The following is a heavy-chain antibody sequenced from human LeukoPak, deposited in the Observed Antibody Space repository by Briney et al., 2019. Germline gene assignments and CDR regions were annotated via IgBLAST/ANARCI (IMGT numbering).Heavy chain of an antibody. J-gene: IGHJ3*02. CDR2: IYPGDSDT. D-gene: IGHD2-15*01. CDR3: ASSLGCLGLTFDAFDI. V-gene: IGHV5-51*01. Sequence: GESLKISCKGSGYSFTSYWIGWVRQMPGKGLEWMGIIYPGDSDTRYSPSFQGQVTISADKSISTAYLQWSSLKASDTAMYYCASSLGCLGLTFDAFDIWGQGTMVTVSS. CDR1: GYSFTSYW.